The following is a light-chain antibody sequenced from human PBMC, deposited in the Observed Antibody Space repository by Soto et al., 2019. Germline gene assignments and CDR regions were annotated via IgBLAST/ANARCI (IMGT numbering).Light chain of an antibody. CDR1: QSITNW. CDR3: QQYNSLSSVS. Sequence: DIQLTQSPSTLSASVGDRVTITCRASQSITNWLAWYQQKPGKAPKVLIHMASSLKSGVPSRFSGSGSGTEFTLTITSLQPDDSATHYCQQYNSLSSVSFGLGTKVEI. CDR2: MAS. J-gene: IGKJ4*01. V-gene: IGKV1-5*03.